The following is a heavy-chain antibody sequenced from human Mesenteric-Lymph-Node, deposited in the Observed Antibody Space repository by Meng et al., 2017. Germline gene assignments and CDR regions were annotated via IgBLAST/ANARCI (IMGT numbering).Heavy chain of an antibody. D-gene: IGHD4-23*01. CDR2: IWYDGSNK. CDR3: VRGAYGGNSGMDY. CDR1: GFTFSSYG. Sequence: GESLKISCAASGFTFSSYGMHWVRQAPGKGLECVAVIWYDGSNKWYADSVKGRFTISRDNSKNTLYLQMNSLRAEDTALYYCVRGAYGGNSGMDYWGQGTLVTVSS. J-gene: IGHJ4*02. V-gene: IGHV3-33*01.